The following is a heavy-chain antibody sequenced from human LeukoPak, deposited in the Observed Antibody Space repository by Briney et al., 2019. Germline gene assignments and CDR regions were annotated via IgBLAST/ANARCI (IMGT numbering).Heavy chain of an antibody. CDR1: GFTFSSYS. CDR3: ARLPAYCSSTSCYYNY. CDR2: ISSASGSI. D-gene: IGHD2-2*01. Sequence: GGSLRLSCAASGFTFSSYSMNWVRQAPGKGLEWVSYISSASGSIYYADSVKGRFTISRDNAKNSLFLQMNSLRAEDTAVYYCARLPAYCSSTSCYYNYWGQGTLVTVST. V-gene: IGHV3-48*04. J-gene: IGHJ4*02.